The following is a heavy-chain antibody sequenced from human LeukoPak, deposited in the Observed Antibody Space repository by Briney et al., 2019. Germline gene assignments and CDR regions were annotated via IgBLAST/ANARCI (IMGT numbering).Heavy chain of an antibody. Sequence: GGSLRLSCTASGFTFSDYAINWVRQAPGKGLEWVGFIKNNAYGGTTEYAASVKGRFTNSSDDSESIAYLQMNSLKTEDTAVYYCARDPGSPTSWYYFDYWGQGTLVTVSS. V-gene: IGHV3-49*04. D-gene: IGHD2-2*01. CDR2: IKNNAYGGTT. CDR1: GFTFSDYA. CDR3: ARDPGSPTSWYYFDY. J-gene: IGHJ4*02.